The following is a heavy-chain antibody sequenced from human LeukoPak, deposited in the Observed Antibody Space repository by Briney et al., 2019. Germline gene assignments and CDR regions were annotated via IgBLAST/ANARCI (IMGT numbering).Heavy chain of an antibody. CDR3: AKVPRYYYDSSGYKYFDY. CDR2: IKTDGSST. V-gene: IGHV3-74*01. D-gene: IGHD3-22*01. Sequence: HSGGSLRLSCEASGFPFSRFWMHWVRQVPGKGLMWFSRIKTDGSSTSYADSVKGRFTISRDNSKNTLYLQMNSLRAEDTAVYYCAKVPRYYYDSSGYKYFDYWGQGTLVTVSS. J-gene: IGHJ4*02. CDR1: GFPFSRFW.